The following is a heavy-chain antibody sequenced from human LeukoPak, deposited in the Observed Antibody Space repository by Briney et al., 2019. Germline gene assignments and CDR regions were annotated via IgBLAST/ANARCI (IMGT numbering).Heavy chain of an antibody. J-gene: IGHJ5*02. CDR3: ARGADTGPLPFDP. V-gene: IGHV1-2*02. CDR1: GGTFSSYA. Sequence: GASVKVSCKASGGTFSSYAISWVRQAPGQGLEWMGWINPNSGGTNYAQKFQGRVTMTRDTSISTAYMELSRLRSDDTAVYYCARGADTGPLPFDPWGQGTLVTVSS. D-gene: IGHD2-8*02. CDR2: INPNSGGT.